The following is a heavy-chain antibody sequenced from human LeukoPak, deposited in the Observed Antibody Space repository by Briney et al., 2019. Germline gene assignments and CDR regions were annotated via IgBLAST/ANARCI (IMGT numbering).Heavy chain of an antibody. J-gene: IGHJ4*02. CDR2: ISYDGSNK. Sequence: GGSLRLSCAASGFTFSSYGMHWVRQAPGKGPEWVAVISYDGSNKYYADSVKGRFTISRDNSKNTLYLQMNSLRAEDTAVYYCARDRGRIAAAGADYWGQGTLVTVSS. CDR3: ARDRGRIAAAGADY. D-gene: IGHD6-13*01. CDR1: GFTFSSYG. V-gene: IGHV3-30*03.